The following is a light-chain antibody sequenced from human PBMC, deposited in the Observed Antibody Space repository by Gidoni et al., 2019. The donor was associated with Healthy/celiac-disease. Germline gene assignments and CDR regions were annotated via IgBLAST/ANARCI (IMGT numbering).Light chain of an antibody. CDR2: DVS. J-gene: IGLJ2*01. V-gene: IGLV2-14*03. CDR3: SSYTISSTVV. Sequence: QSAMTQPASVSGSPGQSITIDCTGTSSDVGGYNYVSWYQQHPGTAPKLMIYDVSNRPSGVSNRFAGSKSGNTASLTISGLQAEDEADYYCSSYTISSTVVFGGGTKLTVL. CDR1: SSDVGGYNY.